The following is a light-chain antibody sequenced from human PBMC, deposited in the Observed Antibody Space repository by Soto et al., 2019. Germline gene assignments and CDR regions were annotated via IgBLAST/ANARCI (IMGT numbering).Light chain of an antibody. Sequence: EIELTQSPATLSSSPGERATLSCRASQSVGGRLGWYQQKPGRAPRLLIYDASIRATGIPARFSGSGSGTDFILTISSLEPEDFGVYYCQQRASWPLTFGGGTRVEI. CDR3: QQRASWPLT. CDR1: QSVGGR. V-gene: IGKV3-11*01. J-gene: IGKJ4*01. CDR2: DAS.